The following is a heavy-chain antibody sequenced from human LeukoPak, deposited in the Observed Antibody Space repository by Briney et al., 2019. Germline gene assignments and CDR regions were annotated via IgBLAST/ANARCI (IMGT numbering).Heavy chain of an antibody. CDR2: TYSDGST. CDR1: GFTVSRNY. V-gene: IGHV3-53*01. Sequence: GGSLRLSCAASGFTVSRNYMSWVRQAPGKGLESVSITYSDGSTYYADSVKGRFTISRDNSKNTLYLQMNSLRAEDTAVYYCASGTTVTTLDYWGQGTLVTVSS. J-gene: IGHJ4*02. D-gene: IGHD4-17*01. CDR3: ASGTTVTTLDY.